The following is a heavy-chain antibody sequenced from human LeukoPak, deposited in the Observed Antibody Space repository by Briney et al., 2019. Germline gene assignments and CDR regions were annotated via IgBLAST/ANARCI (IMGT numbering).Heavy chain of an antibody. CDR1: GFTVSSNY. D-gene: IGHD1-26*01. J-gene: IGHJ4*02. V-gene: IGHV3-20*04. Sequence: PGGSLRLSCAASGFTVSSNYMNWVRQAPGKGLEWVSGINWNGGSSGYVDSVKGRFTISRDNAKNALSLQMNNLRAEDTAFYYCARGEWDLRDWGQGTLVIVSS. CDR3: ARGEWDLRD. CDR2: INWNGGSS.